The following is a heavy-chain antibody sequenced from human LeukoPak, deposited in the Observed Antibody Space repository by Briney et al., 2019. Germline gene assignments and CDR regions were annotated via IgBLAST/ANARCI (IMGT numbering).Heavy chain of an antibody. D-gene: IGHD3-16*02. Sequence: SETLSLTCTVSGGSIGSYYWSWIRQPPGKGLEWIGYIYYSGSTNYNPSLKSRVTISVDTSKNQFSLKLSSVTAADTAVYYCARGDDYVWGSYRFDYWGQGTLVTVSS. V-gene: IGHV4-59*01. CDR1: GGSIGSYY. CDR3: ARGDDYVWGSYRFDY. CDR2: IYYSGST. J-gene: IGHJ4*02.